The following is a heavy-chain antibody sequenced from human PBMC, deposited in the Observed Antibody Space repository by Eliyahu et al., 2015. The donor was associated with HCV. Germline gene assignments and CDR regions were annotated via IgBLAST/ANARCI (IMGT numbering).Heavy chain of an antibody. Sequence: EVQLLESGGGLVQPGGSLRLSCAASGFTFSSYAMGWVRQAPGKGLEWVSAISGSGGSTYYADSVKGRFTISRDNSKNTLYLQIFSLRAEDTAVYYCAPYPGYCSGGSCYSVDYWGQGTLVTVSS. V-gene: IGHV3-23*01. D-gene: IGHD2-15*01. CDR3: APYPGYCSGGSCYSVDY. CDR1: GFTFSSYA. CDR2: ISGSGGST. J-gene: IGHJ4*02.